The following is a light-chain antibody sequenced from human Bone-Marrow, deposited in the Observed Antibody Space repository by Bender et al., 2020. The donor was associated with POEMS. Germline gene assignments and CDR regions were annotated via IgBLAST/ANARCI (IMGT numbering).Light chain of an antibody. Sequence: QSVLTQPPSASGTPGQRVTISCSGSSSKFGSYPVNWYQQLPGAAPKLVIFNNSQRPPGVPDRFSGSNSGTSASLAISGLLSDDEADFYCATWDDSLNGWVFGGGTKLTVL. CDR1: SSKFGSYP. V-gene: IGLV1-44*01. CDR3: ATWDDSLNGWV. CDR2: NNS. J-gene: IGLJ3*02.